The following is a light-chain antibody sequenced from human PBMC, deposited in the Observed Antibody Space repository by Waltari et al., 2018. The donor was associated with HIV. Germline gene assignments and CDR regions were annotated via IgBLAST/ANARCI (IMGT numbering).Light chain of an antibody. J-gene: IGLJ2*01. V-gene: IGLV2-14*01. CDR1: SSDIGDYNY. Sequence: QSALTQPASVSGSPGQSIPISCTGTSSDIGDYNYVPWYQQHPGKAPKLMIYDVSHRPSGVSNRFSGSKSGNTASLTISGLQAEDEADYYCSSYTSSSSVVFGGGTKLTVL. CDR2: DVS. CDR3: SSYTSSSSVV.